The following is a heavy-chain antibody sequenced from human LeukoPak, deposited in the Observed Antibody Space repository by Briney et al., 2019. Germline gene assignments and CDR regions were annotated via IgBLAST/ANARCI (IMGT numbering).Heavy chain of an antibody. Sequence: ASVKVSCKASGYTFTSYGIGWVRQAPGQGLEWMGWISAYNGNTNYAQKLRGRVTMTTDTSTSTAYMELRSLRSDDTAVYYCARDLQTSHYYGSGSPSGVWGKGTTVTVSS. V-gene: IGHV1-18*01. CDR3: ARDLQTSHYYGSGSPSGV. CDR1: GYTFTSYG. J-gene: IGHJ6*04. D-gene: IGHD3-10*01. CDR2: ISAYNGNT.